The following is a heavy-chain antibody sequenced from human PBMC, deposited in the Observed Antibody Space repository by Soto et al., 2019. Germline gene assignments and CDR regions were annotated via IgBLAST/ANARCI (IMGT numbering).Heavy chain of an antibody. CDR3: GDPPSAF. J-gene: IGHJ4*02. D-gene: IGHD6-19*01. CDR1: GDSITSGRW. CDR2: IYHNGDT. Sequence: QVQLQESGPGLVKPSGTLSLTCAVSGDSITSGRWWTWVRQPPGKGLEWIGEIYHNGDTNYNTSLNXRLXISVDKSKNQFSLKLNSVTAADTAIYYCGDPPSAFWGQGILVTVSS. V-gene: IGHV4-4*02.